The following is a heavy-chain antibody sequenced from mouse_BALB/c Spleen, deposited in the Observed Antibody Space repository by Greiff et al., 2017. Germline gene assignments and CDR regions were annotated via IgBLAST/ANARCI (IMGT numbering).Heavy chain of an antibody. J-gene: IGHJ1*01. CDR2: ISYSGST. D-gene: IGHD2-4*01. CDR3: ARGGYDYDVRYFDV. V-gene: IGHV3-8*02. Sequence: EVKVIESGPSLVKPSQTLSLTCSVTGDSITSGYWNWIRKFPGNKLEYMGYISYSGSTYYNPSLKSRISITRDTSKNQYYLQLNSVTTEDTATYYCARGGYDYDVRYFDVWGAGTTVTVSS. CDR1: GDSITSGY.